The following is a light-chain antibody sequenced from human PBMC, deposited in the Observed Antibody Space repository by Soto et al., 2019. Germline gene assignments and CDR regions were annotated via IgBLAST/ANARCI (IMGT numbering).Light chain of an antibody. CDR3: CSYTTGSTLV. J-gene: IGLJ1*01. Sequence: QSVLTQPASVSGSPGQSITISCTGTSSDIGTYDHVSWYQQHPGKAPQLIIYEVYNRASGPSNRFSGSKSGNTASLTISGLQAEDEADYYCCSYTTGSTLVFGTGTKVTVL. V-gene: IGLV2-14*01. CDR1: SSDIGTYDH. CDR2: EVY.